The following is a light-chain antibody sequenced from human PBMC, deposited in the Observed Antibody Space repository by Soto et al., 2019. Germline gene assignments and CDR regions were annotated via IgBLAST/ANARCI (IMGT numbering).Light chain of an antibody. V-gene: IGLV2-23*01. CDR3: CSYAGSSTYV. J-gene: IGLJ1*01. CDR2: EGT. CDR1: SSDVGSYNL. Sequence: QSALTQPASVSGSPGQSITISCTGTSSDVGSYNLVSWYQQHPGKAPMLMIYEGTKRPSGVSNRFSGSKSGNTASLTISGLQAEDEADYYCCSYAGSSTYVFGTGTNSPS.